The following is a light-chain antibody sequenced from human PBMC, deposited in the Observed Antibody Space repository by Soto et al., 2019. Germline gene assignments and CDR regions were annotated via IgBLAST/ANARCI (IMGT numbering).Light chain of an antibody. Sequence: NFMLTQPHSVSESPGKTVTISCTRSSGSIASKYVQWYQQRPSSAPTTVIYEDKQRPSGVPDRFSGSIDSSSNSASLTISGLRTEDEADYYCQSYDSSISVFGGGTKLTVL. CDR1: SGSIASKY. CDR3: QSYDSSISV. V-gene: IGLV6-57*03. J-gene: IGLJ3*02. CDR2: EDK.